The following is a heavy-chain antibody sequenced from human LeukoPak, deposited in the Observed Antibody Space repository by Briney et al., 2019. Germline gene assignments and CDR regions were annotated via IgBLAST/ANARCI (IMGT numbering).Heavy chain of an antibody. D-gene: IGHD2-2*01. J-gene: IGHJ4*02. CDR3: ARGAYCSSTNCYGFDY. Sequence: ETLSLTCTVSGGSFSTFYWSWIRQPPGKGLEWIGEIHHSRGSYYNPSLKSRVNLSVDTSKKQISLTLSSVTAADTAVYHCARGAYCSSTNCYGFDYWGQGTLVTVSS. CDR1: GGSFSTFY. CDR2: IHHSRGS. V-gene: IGHV4-34*01.